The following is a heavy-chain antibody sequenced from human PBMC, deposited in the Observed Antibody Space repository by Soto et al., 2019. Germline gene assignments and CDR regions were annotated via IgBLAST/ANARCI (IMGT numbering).Heavy chain of an antibody. CDR2: IHYTGTT. D-gene: IGHD6-13*01. Sequence: QAQLQESGPRLARPSETLSLTCTVSGGSLSGYYWTWIRQPPGRGLEWIGYIHYTGTTNYNPSLRRQVSIPEHTSKTQFSLTLDSVTAADTAVYFCARVPSAVAAPGLNVGGQGTTVTVS. CDR1: GGSLSGYY. CDR3: ARVPSAVAAPGLNV. V-gene: IGHV4-59*01. J-gene: IGHJ6*02.